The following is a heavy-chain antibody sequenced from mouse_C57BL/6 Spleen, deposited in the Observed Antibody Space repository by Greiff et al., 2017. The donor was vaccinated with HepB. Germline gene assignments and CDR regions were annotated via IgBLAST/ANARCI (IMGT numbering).Heavy chain of an antibody. CDR1: GFNIKDYY. V-gene: IGHV14-1*01. J-gene: IGHJ2*01. Sequence: VQLKQSGAELVRPGASVKLSCTASGFNIKDYYMHWVKQRPEQGLEWIGRIDPEDGDTEYAPKFQGKATMTADTSSNTAYLQLSSLTSEDTAVYYCTGPTMAYYFDYWGQGTTLTVSS. CDR3: TGPTMAYYFDY. CDR2: IDPEDGDT. D-gene: IGHD2-10*01.